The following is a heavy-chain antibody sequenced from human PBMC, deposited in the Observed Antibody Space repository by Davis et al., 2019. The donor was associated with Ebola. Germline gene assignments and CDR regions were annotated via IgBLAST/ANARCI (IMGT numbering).Heavy chain of an antibody. Sequence: SVKVSCKASGGTFSSYAISWVRQAPGQGLEWMGGIIPIFGTANYAQKLQGRVTMTTDTSTSTAYMELRSLRSDDTAVYYCAREVADYDFWSGRCWFDPWGQGTLVTVSS. J-gene: IGHJ5*02. CDR1: GGTFSSYA. CDR3: AREVADYDFWSGRCWFDP. V-gene: IGHV1-69*05. D-gene: IGHD3-3*01. CDR2: IIPIFGTA.